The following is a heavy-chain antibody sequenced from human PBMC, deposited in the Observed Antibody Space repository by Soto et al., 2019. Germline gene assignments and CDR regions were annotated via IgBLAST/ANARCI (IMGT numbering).Heavy chain of an antibody. J-gene: IGHJ6*02. Sequence: SQTLSLTHTFSGGSISGYYWRWIRQPPGKGLEWIGYMYNTGSTVYNPSFKSRVTISVDTSKNQFSLKLNSVTAADTAVYYCARDLWGYCGTDCYPLNVWGQGTTVT. CDR3: ARDLWGYCGTDCYPLNV. CDR2: MYNTGST. D-gene: IGHD2-21*02. CDR1: GGSISGYY. V-gene: IGHV4-59*01.